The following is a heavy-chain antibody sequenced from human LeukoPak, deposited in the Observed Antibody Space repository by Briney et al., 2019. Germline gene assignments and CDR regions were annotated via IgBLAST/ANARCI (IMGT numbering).Heavy chain of an antibody. V-gene: IGHV3-23*01. Sequence: PGGSLRLSCAASGFTFRTYAMSWVRQAPGKGLEWVSSIRSSGESTYYADSVKGRFTISRDNSRNTVFLQMKSLTAEDTAVYYCAKEVRESARFYFDYWGQGTLATVSS. CDR3: AKEVRESARFYFDY. D-gene: IGHD3-10*01. CDR1: GFTFRTYA. J-gene: IGHJ4*02. CDR2: IRSSGEST.